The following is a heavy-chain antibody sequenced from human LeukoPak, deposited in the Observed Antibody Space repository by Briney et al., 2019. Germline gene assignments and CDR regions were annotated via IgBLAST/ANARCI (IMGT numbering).Heavy chain of an antibody. CDR2: IYYSGST. J-gene: IGHJ4*02. V-gene: IGHV4-39*07. Sequence: SETLSLTCTVSGGSISSSSYYWGWIRQPPGKGLEWIGSIYYSGSTCYNPSLKSRVTISVDTSKNQFSLKLSSVTAADTAVYYCARGGTTVVTPKGIDYWGQGTLVTVSS. D-gene: IGHD4-23*01. CDR1: GGSISSSSYY. CDR3: ARGGTTVVTPKGIDY.